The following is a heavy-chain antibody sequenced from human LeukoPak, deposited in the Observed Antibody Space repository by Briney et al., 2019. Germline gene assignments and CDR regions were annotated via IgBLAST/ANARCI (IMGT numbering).Heavy chain of an antibody. CDR2: IIPIFGTA. CDR3: ATYTLPAAISLEYFQH. Sequence: GASVKVSCKASGGTFSSYAISWVRQAPGQGLEWMGGIIPIFGTANYAQKFQGRVTITTDESTSTAYMELSSLRSEDTAVYYCATYTLPAAISLEYFQHWGQGTLVTVSS. CDR1: GGTFSSYA. J-gene: IGHJ1*01. D-gene: IGHD2-2*01. V-gene: IGHV1-69*05.